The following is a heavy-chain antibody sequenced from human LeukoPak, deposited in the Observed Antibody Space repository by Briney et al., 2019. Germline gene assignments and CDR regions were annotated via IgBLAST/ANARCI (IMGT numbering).Heavy chain of an antibody. CDR2: ISYDGSNK. D-gene: IGHD1-1*01. CDR1: GFTFSRYA. Sequence: GGSLRLSCAACGFTFSRYAMHWVRQAPGKGLEWVAVISYDGSNKYYADSVKGRFTISRDNSKNTLYLQMNSLRAEDTAVYYCAKEGTGIHFDYWGQGTLVTVSS. J-gene: IGHJ4*02. CDR3: AKEGTGIHFDY. V-gene: IGHV3-30*18.